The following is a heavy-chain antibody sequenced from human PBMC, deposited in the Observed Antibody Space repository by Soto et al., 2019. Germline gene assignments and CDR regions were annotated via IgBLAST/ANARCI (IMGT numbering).Heavy chain of an antibody. CDR1: GFTFSSYG. CDR2: ISYDGTNK. Sequence: EGSLRLSCAASGFTFSSYGMHWVRQAPGKGLEWVAAISYDGTNKNYADSVKGRFTISRDNSKNTLYLQMDSLRAEDTAVYYCARGLYSGWHYFDYWGQGTLVTVSS. J-gene: IGHJ4*02. CDR3: ARGLYSGWHYFDY. V-gene: IGHV3-30*03. D-gene: IGHD5-12*01.